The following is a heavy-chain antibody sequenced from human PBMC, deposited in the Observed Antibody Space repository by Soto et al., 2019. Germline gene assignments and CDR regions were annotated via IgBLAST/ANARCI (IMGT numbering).Heavy chain of an antibody. CDR2: IYHGGTT. V-gene: IGHV4-38-2*01. CDR3: ARVHVMVVAGSTFDY. D-gene: IGHD6-19*01. J-gene: IGHJ4*03. CDR1: GDSISSGSY. Sequence: SETLSLTCAVSGDSISSGSYWGWIRQPPGEGPEWIASIYHGGTTFYNPSLKSRISISVDTSKNQFSLRLTSVTAADTATYYCARVHVMVVAGSTFDYWGRGTLVTVSS.